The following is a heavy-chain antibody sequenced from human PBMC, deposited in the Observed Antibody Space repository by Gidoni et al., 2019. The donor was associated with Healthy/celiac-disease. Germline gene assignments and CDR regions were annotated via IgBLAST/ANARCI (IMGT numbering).Heavy chain of an antibody. J-gene: IGHJ3*02. Sequence: EVQLVETGGGLVQPGGSLRLSCAASGFTFSDHYMDWVRQAPGKGLEWVGRTRNKANSYTTEYAASVKGRFTISRDDSKNSLYLQMNSLKTEDTAVYYCARGNWNVNAFDIWGQGTMVTVSS. CDR3: ARGNWNVNAFDI. CDR1: GFTFSDHY. CDR2: TRNKANSYTT. V-gene: IGHV3-72*01. D-gene: IGHD1-20*01.